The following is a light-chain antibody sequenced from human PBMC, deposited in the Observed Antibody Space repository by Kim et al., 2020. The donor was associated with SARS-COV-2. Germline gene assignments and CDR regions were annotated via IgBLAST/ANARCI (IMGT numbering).Light chain of an antibody. Sequence: QSALTQPASVSGSPGQSITISCTGTSSDVGGYNYVSWYQQHPGKAPKLMIYDVSKRPSGVSNRFSGSKSGNTASLTISGLQAEDEADYYCSSYTSSSHLYVFGTGTKVTVL. V-gene: IGLV2-14*01. J-gene: IGLJ1*01. CDR2: DVS. CDR3: SSYTSSSHLYV. CDR1: SSDVGGYNY.